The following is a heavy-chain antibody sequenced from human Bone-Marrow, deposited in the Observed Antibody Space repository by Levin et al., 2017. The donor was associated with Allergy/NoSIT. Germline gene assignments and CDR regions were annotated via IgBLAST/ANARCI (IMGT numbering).Heavy chain of an antibody. CDR3: ARENIVVVTASRTPTDYYGMDV. J-gene: IGHJ6*02. CDR2: IIPILGIA. CDR1: GGTFSSYT. Sequence: VASVKVSCKASGGTFSSYTISWVRQAPGQGLEWMGRIIPILGIANYAQKFQGRVTITADKSTSTAYMELSSLRSEDTAVYYCARENIVVVTASRTPTDYYGMDVWGQGTTVTVSS. D-gene: IGHD2-21*02. V-gene: IGHV1-69*04.